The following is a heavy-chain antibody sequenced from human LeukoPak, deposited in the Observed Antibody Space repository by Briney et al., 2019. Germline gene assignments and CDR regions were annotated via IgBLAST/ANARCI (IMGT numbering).Heavy chain of an antibody. CDR3: ARGYYLPKTAEVGTTALFDY. D-gene: IGHD1-1*01. CDR1: GDSVSSSSAT. CDR2: TYYRSMWYN. Sequence: SQTLSLTCAISGDSVSSSSATWNWIRQSPSRGLEWLGRTYYRSMWYNEYAVSVKSRITINPDTSKNQFSLKLSSVTAADTAVYYCARGYYLPKTAEVGTTALFDYWGQGTLVTVSS. V-gene: IGHV6-1*01. J-gene: IGHJ4*02.